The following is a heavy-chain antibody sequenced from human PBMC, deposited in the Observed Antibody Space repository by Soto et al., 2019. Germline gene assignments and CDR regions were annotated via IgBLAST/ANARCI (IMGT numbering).Heavy chain of an antibody. Sequence: EVQLLDSGGGLVQPGGSLRLSCAASGFTFSNYAMSWVRQAPGKGLEWVSGVGGSGDSTYYADSVKGRFTISRDNSKDTLYLHMNSLRAEDTAVYYCAKSPLGYCSGGSCYTPHYFDYWGQGTLVTVSS. CDR1: GFTFSNYA. CDR2: VGGSGDST. CDR3: AKSPLGYCSGGSCYTPHYFDY. V-gene: IGHV3-23*01. D-gene: IGHD2-15*01. J-gene: IGHJ4*02.